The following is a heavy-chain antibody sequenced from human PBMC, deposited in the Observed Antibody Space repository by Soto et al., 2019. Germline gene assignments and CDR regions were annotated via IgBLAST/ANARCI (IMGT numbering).Heavy chain of an antibody. D-gene: IGHD3-10*01. J-gene: IGHJ4*02. Sequence: PSETLSLTCTVSGGSISSSTYYWGWMRQPPGKGLEWIGSFFIGGNTYYNPSLKSRVTISVDKSKNQFSLNLSSVTAADTAVYYCARDQNGSGNYYTRYFDYWGQGTLVTVSS. CDR3: ARDQNGSGNYYTRYFDY. V-gene: IGHV4-39*07. CDR1: GGSISSSTYY. CDR2: FFIGGNT.